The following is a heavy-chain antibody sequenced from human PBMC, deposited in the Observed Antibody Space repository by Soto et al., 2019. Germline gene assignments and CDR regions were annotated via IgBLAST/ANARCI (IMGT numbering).Heavy chain of an antibody. Sequence: EVQLVESGGGLVQPGGSLRLSCAASGFTFSSYSMNWVRQAPGKGLEWVSLISWDGGSTYYADSVKGRFTISRDNSKNSLYLQMNSLRTEDTALYYCAKGSGSGYYYDYWGQGTLVTVSS. CDR3: AKGSGSGYYYDY. J-gene: IGHJ4*02. V-gene: IGHV3-43*01. CDR1: GFTFSSYS. CDR2: ISWDGGST. D-gene: IGHD3-22*01.